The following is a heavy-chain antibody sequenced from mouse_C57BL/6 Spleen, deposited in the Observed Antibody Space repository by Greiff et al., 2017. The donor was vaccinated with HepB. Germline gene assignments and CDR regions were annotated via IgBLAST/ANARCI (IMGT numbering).Heavy chain of an antibody. V-gene: IGHV5-4*01. J-gene: IGHJ4*01. Sequence: EVQLVESGGGLVKPGGSLKLSCAASGFTFSRYAMSWVRQTPEKRLEWVATISDGGSYTYYPDNVKGRFTISRDNAKNNLYLQMRHLKSEDTAMYDWARDDYGSSSYYAMEYWGEGTSVTVSS. CDR2: ISDGGSYT. CDR3: ARDDYGSSSYYAMEY. CDR1: GFTFSRYA. D-gene: IGHD1-1*01.